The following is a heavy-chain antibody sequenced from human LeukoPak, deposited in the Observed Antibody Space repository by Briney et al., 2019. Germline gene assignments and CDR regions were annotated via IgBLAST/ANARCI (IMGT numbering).Heavy chain of an antibody. V-gene: IGHV3-74*01. Sequence: PGGSLRLSCAASGFTFSGAWLHWVRQAPGKGLVWVSRINNDGTTTKYADSVKGRFTISRDNAKNTLYLQMNSLRAEDTAVCYCARVSGPGMNEYFHLWGQGTLVTVSS. J-gene: IGHJ1*01. D-gene: IGHD3-10*01. CDR3: ARVSGPGMNEYFHL. CDR1: GFTFSGAW. CDR2: INNDGTTT.